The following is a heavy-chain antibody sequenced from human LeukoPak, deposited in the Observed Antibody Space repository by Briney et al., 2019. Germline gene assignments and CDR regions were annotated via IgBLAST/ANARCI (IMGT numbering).Heavy chain of an antibody. CDR1: GGSITNYY. CDR2: IHYSGST. J-gene: IGHJ6*03. Sequence: SETLSLTCTVSGGSITNYYWTWLRQPPGKGLEWIGYIHYSGSTNYNPSLKSRVTISVDTSKNQFSLKLSSVTAADTAVYYCARASITYYYYYYMGVWGKGTTVTVSS. CDR3: ARASITYYYYYYMGV. D-gene: IGHD1-14*01. V-gene: IGHV4-59*01.